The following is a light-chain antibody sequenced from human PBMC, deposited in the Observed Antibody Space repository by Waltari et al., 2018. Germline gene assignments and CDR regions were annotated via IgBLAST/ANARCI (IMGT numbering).Light chain of an antibody. CDR3: QQSYSTPQNT. J-gene: IGKJ5*01. CDR1: QSISSY. Sequence: DIRMTQSPSSLSASVGDRVTIPCRASQSISSYLNWYQQKPGKAPKLLIYAASSLQSGVPSRFSGSGSGTDFTLTISSLQPEDFATYYCQQSYSTPQNTFGQGTRLEIK. V-gene: IGKV1-39*01. CDR2: AAS.